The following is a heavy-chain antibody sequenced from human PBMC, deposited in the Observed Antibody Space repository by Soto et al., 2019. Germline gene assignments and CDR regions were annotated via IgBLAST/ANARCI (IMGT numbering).Heavy chain of an antibody. J-gene: IGHJ5*02. D-gene: IGHD4-17*01. CDR1: GFTFSSYS. CDR3: ARESDYVNWFDP. CDR2: ISSSSSTI. Sequence: EVQLVESGGGLVQPGGSLRLSCAASGFTFSSYSMNWVRQAPGKGLEWVSYISSSSSTIYYADSVKGRFTISRDNAKNSQYLQTNSLRAEDTAVYYCARESDYVNWFDPWGQGTLVTVSS. V-gene: IGHV3-48*01.